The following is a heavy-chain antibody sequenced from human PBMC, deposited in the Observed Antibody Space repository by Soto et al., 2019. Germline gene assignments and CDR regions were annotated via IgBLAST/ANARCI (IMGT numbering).Heavy chain of an antibody. CDR1: GFTFSLYT. J-gene: IGHJ6*02. D-gene: IGHD2-15*01. CDR2: ISSATSDV. CDR3: VTLCGGSCYFGVDV. V-gene: IGHV3-21*06. Sequence: EVQLMESGGGLVKPGGSLRLSCAASGFTFSLYTMTWVRQAPGKGLEWVSSISSATSDVYYADSVKGRFTISRDNAKNSVYLQMNSLRAEDTGLYYCVTLCGGSCYFGVDVWGQGTTVTVSS.